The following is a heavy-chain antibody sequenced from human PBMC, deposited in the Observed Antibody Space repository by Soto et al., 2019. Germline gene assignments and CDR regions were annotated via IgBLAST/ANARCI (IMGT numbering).Heavy chain of an antibody. V-gene: IGHV3-30*03. D-gene: IGHD2-8*02. CDR2: ISRDGGTK. CDR1: GFTVSTYG. CDR3: TGGVASGY. Sequence: QVQLVESGGGVVQPGRSLRLSCAVSGFTVSTYGMHWVRQAPGKGLEWVAVISRDGGTKYYADSVKVRFTISRDNSRNTLFLEMNSLRGDDMAVYYCTGGVASGYWGQGTLVTVSS. J-gene: IGHJ4*02.